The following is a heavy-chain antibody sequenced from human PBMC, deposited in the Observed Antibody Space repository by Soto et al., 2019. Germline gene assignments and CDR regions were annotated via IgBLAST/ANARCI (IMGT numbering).Heavy chain of an antibody. D-gene: IGHD1-1*01. CDR3: VRGDNWNDEASDY. Sequence: QVQLVESGGGVVQPGRSLRLSCAASGFMFSNHGMHWVRQAPGKGLEWVAVIWSDGNNRYYADSVKGRFTISRDNSKNTLYLQMDSVRAEETAVYYWVRGDNWNDEASDYWGQGTLVTVSS. J-gene: IGHJ4*02. CDR2: IWSDGNNR. V-gene: IGHV3-33*01. CDR1: GFMFSNHG.